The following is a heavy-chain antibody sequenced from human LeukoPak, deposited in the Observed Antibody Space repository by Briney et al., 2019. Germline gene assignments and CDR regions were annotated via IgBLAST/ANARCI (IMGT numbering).Heavy chain of an antibody. CDR2: ISAYNGNT. Sequence: ASVKVSCKASGYTFTSYGISWVRQAPGQGLEWMGWISAYNGNTNYAQKLQGRVTMTTDTSTSTAYMELRNLRSDDTAVYYCARVNYYGSGSYYQYYWFDPWGQGTLVTVSS. V-gene: IGHV1-18*01. CDR1: GYTFTSYG. D-gene: IGHD3-10*01. J-gene: IGHJ5*02. CDR3: ARVNYYGSGSYYQYYWFDP.